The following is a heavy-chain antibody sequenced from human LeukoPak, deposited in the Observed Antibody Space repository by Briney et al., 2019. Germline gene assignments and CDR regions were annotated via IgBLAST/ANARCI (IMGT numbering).Heavy chain of an antibody. CDR2: IHYSGST. CDR3: ARTRSPATYSDTSGFGY. D-gene: IGHD3-22*01. CDR1: GGSISSSPYY. J-gene: IGHJ4*02. Sequence: SETLSLTCSVSGGSISSSPYYWGWIRQPPGKGLEWIGTIHYSGSTYYNPSLKSRVTISVDTSKNQFSLKLSSLTAADTAVYYCARTRSPATYSDTSGFGYWGQGTLVTVSS. V-gene: IGHV4-39*01.